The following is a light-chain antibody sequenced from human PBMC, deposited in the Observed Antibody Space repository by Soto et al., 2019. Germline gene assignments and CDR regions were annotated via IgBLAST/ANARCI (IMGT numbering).Light chain of an antibody. Sequence: EIVLTQSPATLSLSPGERATLSCRASQSVSSYLAWYQQKPGQAPRLLIYDASNRATGIPARFSGSGSGTDLTLTISSLEPEDFAFYYCQQRSNWPGFGGGTKVEIK. CDR1: QSVSSY. CDR3: QQRSNWPG. J-gene: IGKJ4*02. CDR2: DAS. V-gene: IGKV3-11*01.